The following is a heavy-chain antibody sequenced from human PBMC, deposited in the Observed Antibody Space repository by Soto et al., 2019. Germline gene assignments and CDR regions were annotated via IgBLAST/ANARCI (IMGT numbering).Heavy chain of an antibody. CDR3: ARVRYSSTWYEVGDY. Sequence: APVKVACKAAGYTFNTYTMHWVRQAPGQRLEWMGWINAGNGDTKYSQKFQDRVTITKDTSASTAYMELSSLRCEDTAVYYCARVRYSSTWYEVGDYWGQGTLVTVSS. J-gene: IGHJ4*02. D-gene: IGHD6-13*01. CDR1: GYTFNTYT. V-gene: IGHV1-3*01. CDR2: INAGNGDT.